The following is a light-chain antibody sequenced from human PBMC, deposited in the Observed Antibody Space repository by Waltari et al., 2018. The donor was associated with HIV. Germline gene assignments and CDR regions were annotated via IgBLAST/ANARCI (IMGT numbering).Light chain of an antibody. CDR1: QSVDSD. J-gene: IGKJ2*01. V-gene: IGKV3-15*01. Sequence: ERVMTQSPTTLSVSPGERATLSCRASQSVDSDLAWYQQKPGQPPRLLISGASTMATGIPARFSGSVSGIEFTLTINSLQSEDFAIYYCQQYNNWPYTFGQGTRLDIK. CDR2: GAS. CDR3: QQYNNWPYT.